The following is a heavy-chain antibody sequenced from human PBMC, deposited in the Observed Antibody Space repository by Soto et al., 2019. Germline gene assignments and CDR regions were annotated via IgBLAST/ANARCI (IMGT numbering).Heavy chain of an antibody. J-gene: IGHJ4*02. D-gene: IGHD6-19*01. Sequence: ASVKVSCKASGYTFTSYGISWVRQAPGQGLEWMGWISAYNGNTNYAQKLQGRVTMTTDTSTSTAYMELRSLRSDDTAVYYCARDPTLAVAGTRLDYWGQGTLVTVSS. CDR2: ISAYNGNT. V-gene: IGHV1-18*01. CDR1: GYTFTSYG. CDR3: ARDPTLAVAGTRLDY.